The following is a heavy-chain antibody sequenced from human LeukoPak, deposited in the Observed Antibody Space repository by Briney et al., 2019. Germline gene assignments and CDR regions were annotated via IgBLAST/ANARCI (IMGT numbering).Heavy chain of an antibody. D-gene: IGHD6-19*01. CDR1: GFTFSSHW. CDR3: TSTVDYWYFDL. CDR2: INSDGSST. Sequence: GGSLRLSCEASGFTFSSHWMHWVRQDPGKGLMWVSRINSDGSSTTYADSVKGRFTISRDNAKNTLFLQMNSLRAEDTAVYYCTSTVDYWYFDLWGRGTLVTVSS. J-gene: IGHJ2*01. V-gene: IGHV3-74*01.